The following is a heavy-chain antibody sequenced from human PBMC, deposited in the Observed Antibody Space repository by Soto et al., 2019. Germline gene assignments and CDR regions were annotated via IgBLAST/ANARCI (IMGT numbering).Heavy chain of an antibody. CDR3: ARDASGTRGYYFDY. V-gene: IGHV3-48*02. CDR2: ISSSSSTI. Sequence: EVQLVESGGGLVQPGGSLRLSCAASGFTFSSYSMNWVRQAPGKGLEWVSYISSSSSTIYYADSVKGRFTISRDNAKNSQYLQMNSLRDEDTAVYYCARDASGTRGYYFDYWGQGTLVTVSS. CDR1: GFTFSSYS. J-gene: IGHJ4*02. D-gene: IGHD1-26*01.